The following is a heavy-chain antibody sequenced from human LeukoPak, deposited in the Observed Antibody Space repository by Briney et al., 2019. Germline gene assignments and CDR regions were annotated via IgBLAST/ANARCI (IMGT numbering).Heavy chain of an antibody. CDR2: IYYTGTT. V-gene: IGHV4-59*12. CDR3: AGGDRGLGY. CDR1: RASISDYY. D-gene: IGHD3-16*01. Sequence: PSETLSLTCTVSRASISDYYWSWIRQPPGTGLEWIGYIYYTGTTNYNPSLNSPVTTSVHTSKNQFSLKLPSVTLADPSVHYCAGGDRGLGYWGQGTLVSVSS. J-gene: IGHJ4*02.